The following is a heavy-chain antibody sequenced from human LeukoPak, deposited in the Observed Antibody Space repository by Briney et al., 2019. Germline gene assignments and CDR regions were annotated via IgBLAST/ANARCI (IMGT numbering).Heavy chain of an antibody. CDR2: ISDSGGGT. J-gene: IGHJ5*02. CDR3: ATDGAGFDT. Sequence: GGSLRLSCAVSGLTLSNYGMSWVRQAPGKGLEWVAGISDSGGGTNYADSVKGRFTISRDNPKNTLYLQMNNLRAEDTAVYYCATDGAGFDTWGQGVLVTVSS. V-gene: IGHV3-23*01. CDR1: GLTLSNYG.